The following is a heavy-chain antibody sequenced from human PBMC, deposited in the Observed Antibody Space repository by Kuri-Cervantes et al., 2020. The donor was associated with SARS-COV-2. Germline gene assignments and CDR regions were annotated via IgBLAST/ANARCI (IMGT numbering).Heavy chain of an antibody. CDR1: GFTFSSYD. CDR2: IGTAGDT. CDR3: ARQYYDFWSGNMDV. J-gene: IGHJ6*03. Sequence: GGSLRLSCAACGFTFSSYDMHWVRQATGKGLEWVSAIGTAGDTYYPGSVKGQFTISRENAKNTLYLQMNSLRAEDTAVYYCARQYYDFWSGNMDVWGKGTTVTVSS. D-gene: IGHD3-3*01. V-gene: IGHV3-13*03.